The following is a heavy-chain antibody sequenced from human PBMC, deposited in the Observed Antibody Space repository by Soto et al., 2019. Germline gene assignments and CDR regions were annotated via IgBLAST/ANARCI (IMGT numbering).Heavy chain of an antibody. Sequence: SETLSLTCTVSGGSISSYYWSWIRQPPGKGLEWIGYIYYSGSTNYNPSLKSRVTISVDTSKNQFSLKLSSVTAADTAVYYCARETYYYDSSGYSYNWFDPWGQGTLVTVSS. CDR3: ARETYYYDSSGYSYNWFDP. V-gene: IGHV4-59*01. J-gene: IGHJ5*02. CDR2: IYYSGST. D-gene: IGHD3-22*01. CDR1: GGSISSYY.